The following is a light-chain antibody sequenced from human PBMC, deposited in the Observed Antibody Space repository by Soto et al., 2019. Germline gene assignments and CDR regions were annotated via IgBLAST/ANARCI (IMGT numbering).Light chain of an antibody. CDR1: QSISNS. V-gene: IGKV1-39*01. CDR2: GTS. Sequence: DIQLTQSPSSLSASVGDRVTITCRASQSISNSLNWYQQKPGKAPNLLIYGTSDLQSGVPSRFSGSRSGTECTLTISSLQRDDFATYYCHQSHSSSWTFGQGTKVEIK. J-gene: IGKJ1*01. CDR3: HQSHSSSWT.